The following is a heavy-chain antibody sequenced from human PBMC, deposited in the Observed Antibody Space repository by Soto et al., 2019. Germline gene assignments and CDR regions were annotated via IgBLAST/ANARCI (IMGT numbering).Heavy chain of an antibody. V-gene: IGHV4-61*01. D-gene: IGHD4-17*01. CDR2: IYYSGST. Sequence: PSETLSLTCTVSGGSLSSSSYYWGWIRQPPGKGLEWIGYIYYSGSTNYNPSLKSRVTISVDTSKNQFSLKLSSVTAADTAVYYCARGYGEYVFDYWGQGTLVTVSS. CDR1: GGSLSSSSYY. J-gene: IGHJ4*02. CDR3: ARGYGEYVFDY.